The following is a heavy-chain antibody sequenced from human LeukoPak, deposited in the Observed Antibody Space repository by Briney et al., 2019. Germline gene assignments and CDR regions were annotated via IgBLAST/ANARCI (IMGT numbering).Heavy chain of an antibody. V-gene: IGHV4-59*01. CDR2: IYYSGST. Sequence: SETLSLTCTVSGGSISSYYWSWIRQPPGKGLEWIGYIYYSGSTNYNPSLKSRVTISVDTSKNQFSLKLSSVTAADTAVYYCARSRGERWLQFDAFDLWGQGTMVTVSS. CDR1: GGSISSYY. CDR3: ARSRGERWLQFDAFDL. J-gene: IGHJ3*01. D-gene: IGHD5-24*01.